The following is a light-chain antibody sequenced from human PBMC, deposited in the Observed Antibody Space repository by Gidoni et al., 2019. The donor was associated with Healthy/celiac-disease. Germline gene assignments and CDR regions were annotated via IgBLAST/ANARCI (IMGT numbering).Light chain of an antibody. CDR3: QQYGSSPRT. J-gene: IGKJ1*01. CDR1: QSVSSSY. Sequence: IVLTQSPGTLSLSPGERATLSCRASQSVSSSYLAWYQQKPGQAPRLLIYGASSRATGIPDRFSGRGSGTDFTLTISRLEPEDFAVYYCQQYGSSPRTFXQXTKVEIK. CDR2: GAS. V-gene: IGKV3-20*01.